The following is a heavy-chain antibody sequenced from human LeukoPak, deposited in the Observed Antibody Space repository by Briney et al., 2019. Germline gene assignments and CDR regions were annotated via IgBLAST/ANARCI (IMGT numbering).Heavy chain of an antibody. CDR1: GYTFTGYY. J-gene: IGHJ4*02. CDR2: MNPNSGNT. V-gene: IGHV1-8*03. Sequence: ASVKVSCKASGYTFTGYYMHWVRQAPGQGLEWMGWMNPNSGNTGYAQKFQGRVTITRNTSISTAYMDLSSLRSEDTAVYYCARGTSVGDIAFDYWGQGTLVTVSS. CDR3: ARGTSVGDIAFDY. D-gene: IGHD3-16*02.